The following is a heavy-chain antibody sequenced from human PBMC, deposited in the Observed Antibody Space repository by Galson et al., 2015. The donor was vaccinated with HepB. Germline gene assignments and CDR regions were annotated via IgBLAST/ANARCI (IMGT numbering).Heavy chain of an antibody. Sequence: SLRLSCAASGFTFSSHAMHWVRQAPAKGLEWVSGISWNGNTIAYAASVKGRFTISRDNAKNSLYLQMNSLRPEDTAIYYCAKDMGLSLRDQGSANYWQGTGFPDLWGQGIMVTVSS. CDR2: ISWNGNTI. CDR3: AKDMGLSLRDQGSANYWQGTGFPDL. V-gene: IGHV3-9*01. D-gene: IGHD3-10*01. CDR1: GFTFSSHA. J-gene: IGHJ5*02.